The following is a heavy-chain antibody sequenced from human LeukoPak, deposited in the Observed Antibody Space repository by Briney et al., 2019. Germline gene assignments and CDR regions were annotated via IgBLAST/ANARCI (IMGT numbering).Heavy chain of an antibody. D-gene: IGHD6-19*01. CDR2: IKQDGSEK. CDR1: GFTSSSYW. J-gene: IGHJ4*02. V-gene: IGHV3-7*01. Sequence: PGGSLRLSCAASGFTSSSYWMSWVRQAPVKGLEWVANIKQDGSEKYYVDSVKGRFTISRDNAKNSLYLQMNSLRAEDTAVYYCARDSQWLGGDYWGQGTLVTVSS. CDR3: ARDSQWLGGDY.